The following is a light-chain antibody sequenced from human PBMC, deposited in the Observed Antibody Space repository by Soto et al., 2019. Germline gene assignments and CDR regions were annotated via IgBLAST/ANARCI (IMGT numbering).Light chain of an antibody. V-gene: IGKV1-9*01. CDR3: QQHNSYPLT. CDR1: QDTRSY. Sequence: DIQLTQSPSFLSASVGDRVTITCRASQDTRSYLAWYQQKPGKAPKLLIYVASTLQSGVPSRFSGSGSVTEFTLTISSLQPEDFATYYCQQHNSYPLTFGPGTKVEIK. CDR2: VAS. J-gene: IGKJ3*01.